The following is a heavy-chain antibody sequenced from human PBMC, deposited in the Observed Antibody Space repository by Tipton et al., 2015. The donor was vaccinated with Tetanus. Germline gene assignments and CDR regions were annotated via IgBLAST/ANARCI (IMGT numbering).Heavy chain of an antibody. V-gene: IGHV5-51*01. CDR2: IYPGDSDT. CDR1: GYIFNNYW. D-gene: IGHD3-3*01. J-gene: IGHJ4*02. Sequence: QLVQSGGEVKKPGESLKISCKGSGYIFNNYWIGWVRQKPGKGLEWMGIIYPGDSDTRYRQSFQGQVTISVDKSINTAYLQWSSLKASDTSIFFCARAHCSDGVCNFDFGGQGALVTVAS. CDR3: ARAHCSDGVCNFDF.